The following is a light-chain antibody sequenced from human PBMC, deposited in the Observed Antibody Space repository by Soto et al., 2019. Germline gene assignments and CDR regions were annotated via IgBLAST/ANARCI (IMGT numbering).Light chain of an antibody. V-gene: IGKV3-20*01. Sequence: ETVLTQSPATLSLSPGERATLSCRANQSVSSYLAWYQQKPGQAPRLLIYGASSRATGIPDRFSGSGSGTDFTLTISRLEPEDFAVYYCQQYGSSPLTFGGGTKVDIK. CDR2: GAS. CDR3: QQYGSSPLT. J-gene: IGKJ4*01. CDR1: QSVSSY.